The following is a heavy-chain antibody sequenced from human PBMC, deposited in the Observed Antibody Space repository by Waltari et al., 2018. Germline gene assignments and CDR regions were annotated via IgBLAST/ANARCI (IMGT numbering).Heavy chain of an antibody. CDR2: IYTSGST. Sequence: QVQLQESGPGLVKPSETLSLTCTVSGGSISSYYWSWIRQPAGKGLEWIGRIYTSGSTNYNPSLKSRVTMSVDTSKNQFSLKLSSVTAADTAVYYCAREDCSSTSCYRSLDYWGQGTLVTVSS. D-gene: IGHD2-2*01. J-gene: IGHJ4*02. CDR3: AREDCSSTSCYRSLDY. CDR1: GGSISSYY. V-gene: IGHV4-4*07.